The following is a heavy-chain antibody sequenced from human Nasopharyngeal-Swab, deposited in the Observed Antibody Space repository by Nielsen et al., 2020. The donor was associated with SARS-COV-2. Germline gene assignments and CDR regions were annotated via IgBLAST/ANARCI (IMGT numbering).Heavy chain of an antibody. CDR3: ARTPGYYYDSSGYDY. V-gene: IGHV3-48*02. CDR2: ISSSSSSI. Sequence: GGSLRLSCAASGFTFSSYSMHWVRQAPGKGLEWVSYISSSSSSIHYADSVKGRFTISRDNAKNSLCLQMNSLRDEDTAVYYCARTPGYYYDSSGYDYWGQGTPVTVSS. J-gene: IGHJ4*02. CDR1: GFTFSSYS. D-gene: IGHD3-22*01.